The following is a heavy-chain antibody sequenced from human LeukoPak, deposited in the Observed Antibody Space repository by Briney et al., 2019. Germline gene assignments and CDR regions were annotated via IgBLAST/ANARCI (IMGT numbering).Heavy chain of an antibody. J-gene: IGHJ5*02. D-gene: IGHD6-19*01. CDR3: AKDSSGWYLFDP. V-gene: IGHV3-33*06. Sequence: PGGSLRLSCAASGFTFSSYGMHWVRQAPGKGLEWVAVIWYDGSNKYYADSVKGRFTISRDNSKNTLYLQMNSLRAEDTAVYYCAKDSSGWYLFDPWGQGTLVTVSS. CDR2: IWYDGSNK. CDR1: GFTFSSYG.